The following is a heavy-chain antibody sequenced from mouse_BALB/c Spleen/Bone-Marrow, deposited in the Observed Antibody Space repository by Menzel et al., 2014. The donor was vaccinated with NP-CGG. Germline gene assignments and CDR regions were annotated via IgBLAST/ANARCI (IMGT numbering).Heavy chain of an antibody. CDR1: GFDFSGYW. Sequence: EVQLQQSGGGLVQPGGSLILSCAASGFDFSGYWMSWARQAPGKGQEWIGEINPGSSTINYTPSLKDKFIISRDNAKKTLYLQINKVRSEDTALYYCARLGCYGYFAYWGQGTPLTGSS. CDR2: INPGSSTI. J-gene: IGHJ2*01. CDR3: ARLGCYGYFAY. D-gene: IGHD1-1*01. V-gene: IGHV4-2*02.